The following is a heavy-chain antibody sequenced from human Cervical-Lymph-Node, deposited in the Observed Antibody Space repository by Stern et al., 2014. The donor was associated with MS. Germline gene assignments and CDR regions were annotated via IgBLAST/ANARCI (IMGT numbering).Heavy chain of an antibody. CDR1: GYTFIDYY. CDR3: ARGGGYIFPSDWFDP. CDR2: IVPRTGGA. D-gene: IGHD5-24*01. J-gene: IGHJ5*02. V-gene: IGHV1-2*06. Sequence: QVQLVQSGAEVGKPGASVKVSCKASGYTFIDYYIHWVRQAPGKGLEWMGRIVPRTGGAIYAQKFQDRVTITRDTSINTAYMEVSSLRSDDTAVYFCARGGGYIFPSDWFDPWGQGTLVTVSS.